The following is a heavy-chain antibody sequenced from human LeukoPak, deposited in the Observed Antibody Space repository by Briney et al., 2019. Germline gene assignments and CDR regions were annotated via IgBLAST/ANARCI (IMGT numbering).Heavy chain of an antibody. D-gene: IGHD3-3*01. CDR3: ARGLGHYDFWSGYGYYYGMDV. J-gene: IGHJ6*02. CDR2: INHSGST. V-gene: IGHV4-4*02. Sequence: SETLSLTCAVSGGSISSSNWWGWVRQPPGKGPEWIGEINHSGSTNYNPSLKSRVTISVDTSKNQFSLKLSSVTAADTAVYYCARGLGHYDFWSGYGYYYGMDVWGQGTTVTVSS. CDR1: GGSISSSNW.